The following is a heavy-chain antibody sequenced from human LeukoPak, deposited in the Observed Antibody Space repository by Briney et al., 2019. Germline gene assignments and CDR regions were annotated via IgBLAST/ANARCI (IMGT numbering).Heavy chain of an antibody. Sequence: GGSLRLSCASSVYTVTYTYISWVRETPGKGRECVSVMYAGDGGAYYADSVKGRFTISRDHSQNTLHLQMNSLRIEDTAVYFCASGKEVYAFGWPDTWGQGTPVSVSS. CDR2: MYAGDGGA. CDR3: ASGKEVYAFGWPDT. V-gene: IGHV3-66*02. J-gene: IGHJ5*02. D-gene: IGHD3-3*01. CDR1: VYTVTYTY.